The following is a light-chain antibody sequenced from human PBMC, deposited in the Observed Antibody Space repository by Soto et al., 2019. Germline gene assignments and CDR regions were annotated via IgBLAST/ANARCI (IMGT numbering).Light chain of an antibody. V-gene: IGLV2-14*01. CDR1: SSVVGGYNY. CDR2: DVS. CDR3: SSYTSSSTLDVV. Sequence: QSALTQPASVSGSPGQSITISCTGTSSVVGGYNYVSWYQQHPGKAPKLIIYDVSNRPSGVSNRFSGSKSGNTASLTISGLQAEDEADYYCSSYTSSSTLDVVFGGGTKLTVL. J-gene: IGLJ2*01.